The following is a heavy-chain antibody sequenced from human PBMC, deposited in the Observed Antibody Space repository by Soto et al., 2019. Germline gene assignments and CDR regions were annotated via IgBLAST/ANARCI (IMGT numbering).Heavy chain of an antibody. CDR3: ARGRSSGYYYVSVLDY. Sequence: QVQLQQWGAGLLKPSETLSLTCAVYGGSFSGYYWSWIRQPPGKGLEWIGEINHSGSTNYNPSLKSRVTISVDTSKNQFSLKLSYVTAADTAVYYCARGRSSGYYYVSVLDYWGQGTLVTVSS. V-gene: IGHV4-34*01. CDR2: INHSGST. D-gene: IGHD3-22*01. CDR1: GGSFSGYY. J-gene: IGHJ4*02.